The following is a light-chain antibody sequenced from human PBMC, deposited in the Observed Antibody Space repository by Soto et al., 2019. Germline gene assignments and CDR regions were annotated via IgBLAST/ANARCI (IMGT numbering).Light chain of an antibody. CDR2: QVS. CDR1: QRLVYSDGNIY. V-gene: IGKV2-30*01. CDR3: MQATRWPT. Sequence: DVVMTQSPPSLPVTLGQPASLSCRSSQRLVYSDGNIYLSWFLQRPGRSPRRLIYQVSNRDSGVPDRFSGSGSGTDFTLKISRVEAEDIGVYYCMQATRWPTFGQGTKLEI. J-gene: IGKJ2*01.